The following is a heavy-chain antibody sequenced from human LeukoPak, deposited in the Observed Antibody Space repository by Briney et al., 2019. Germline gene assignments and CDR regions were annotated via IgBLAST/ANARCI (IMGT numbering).Heavy chain of an antibody. CDR1: GFTVSNNY. Sequence: GGSLRLSCAASGFTVSNNYMNWVRQAPGKGLEWVAVIWYDGSNKYYADSVKGRFTISRDNSQNTLYLQMNSLRAEDTAVYYCARERATADDDAFDIWGQGTMVTVSS. J-gene: IGHJ3*02. V-gene: IGHV3-33*08. CDR3: ARERATADDDAFDI. D-gene: IGHD5-12*01. CDR2: IWYDGSNK.